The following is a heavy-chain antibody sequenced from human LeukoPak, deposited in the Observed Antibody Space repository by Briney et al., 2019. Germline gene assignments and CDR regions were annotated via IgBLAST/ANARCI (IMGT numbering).Heavy chain of an antibody. Sequence: PSETLSLTCTVFSGSIRSSDDYWGWIRQPPGKGLEWIGSIHYGGSTYYNPSLKSRVTISVDTSKNQCSLRLSSVTAADTAVYYCARRGSSGFLYYFDYWGQGILVTVSS. V-gene: IGHV4-39*01. CDR1: SGSIRSSDDY. CDR3: ARRGSSGFLYYFDY. J-gene: IGHJ4*02. D-gene: IGHD6-19*01. CDR2: IHYGGST.